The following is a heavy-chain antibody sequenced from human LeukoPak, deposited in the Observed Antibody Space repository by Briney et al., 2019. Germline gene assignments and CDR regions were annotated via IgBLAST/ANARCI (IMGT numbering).Heavy chain of an antibody. CDR1: GGSFSNYY. CDR2: IYYSGST. CDR3: ARDRGAVAGLNDAFDI. V-gene: IGHV4-59*01. D-gene: IGHD6-19*01. Sequence: SETLSLTCAVYGGSFSNYYWSWIRQPPGKGVEWIGYIYYSGSTNYNPSLKSRVTISVDTSKNQFSLKLSSVTAADTAVYYCARDRGAVAGLNDAFDIWGQGTMVTVSS. J-gene: IGHJ3*02.